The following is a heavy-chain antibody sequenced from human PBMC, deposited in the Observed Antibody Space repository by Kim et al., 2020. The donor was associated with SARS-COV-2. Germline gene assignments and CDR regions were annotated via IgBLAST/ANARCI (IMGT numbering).Heavy chain of an antibody. D-gene: IGHD6-19*01. CDR2: K. Sequence: KYYADSVKGRFTISRDNSKNTLYLQMNSLRAEDTAVYYCAKSTFSGWTDYWGQGTLVTVSS. J-gene: IGHJ4*02. CDR3: AKSTFSGWTDY. V-gene: IGHV3-30*02.